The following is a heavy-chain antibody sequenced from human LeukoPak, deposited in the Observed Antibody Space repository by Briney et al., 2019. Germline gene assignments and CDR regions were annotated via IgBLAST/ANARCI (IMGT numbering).Heavy chain of an antibody. J-gene: IGHJ4*02. V-gene: IGHV3-9*01. CDR2: ISWNSGSI. CDR3: AKGGYGSGSYLDY. CDR1: GFTFDVYA. Sequence: GGSLRLSCAASGFTFDVYAMHWARQATGKALEWVSGISWNSGSIGYADSVKARFTISRDNAKNSLYLQMNSLRAEDTALYYCAKGGYGSGSYLDYWGQGTLVTVSS. D-gene: IGHD3-10*01.